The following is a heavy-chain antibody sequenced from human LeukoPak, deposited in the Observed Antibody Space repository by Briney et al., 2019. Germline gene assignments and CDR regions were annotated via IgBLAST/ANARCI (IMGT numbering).Heavy chain of an antibody. Sequence: GGSLRLSCAASGFTFSSYAMSWIRQAPGKGLEWVSAISGSGGSTYYADSVKGRFTISRDNSKNTLYLQMNSLRAEDTAVYYCARVAVADLYYFDFWGQGTLVTVSS. V-gene: IGHV3-23*01. CDR1: GFTFSSYA. J-gene: IGHJ4*02. D-gene: IGHD6-19*01. CDR2: ISGSGGST. CDR3: ARVAVADLYYFDF.